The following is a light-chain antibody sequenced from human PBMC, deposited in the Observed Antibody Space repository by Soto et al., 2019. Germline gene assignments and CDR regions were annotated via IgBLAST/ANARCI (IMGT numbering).Light chain of an antibody. V-gene: IGKV3-11*01. CDR2: DSS. CDR1: QSVSSY. CDR3: LGRGNWLYT. J-gene: IGKJ2*01. Sequence: EIVLTQPPATLSLSPGERATLSCRASQSVSSYLAWYQQKAGQAPRLLIYDSSNRATGIPARFSGSGSGSAFSLCISSLESEAVTVDYCLGRGNWLYTFGQVTKLELK.